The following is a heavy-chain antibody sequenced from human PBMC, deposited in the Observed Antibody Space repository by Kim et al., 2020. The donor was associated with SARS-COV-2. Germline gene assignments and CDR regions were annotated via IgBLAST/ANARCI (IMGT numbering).Heavy chain of an antibody. J-gene: IGHJ4*02. Sequence: ASVKVSCKASGYTFTGYYMHWVRQAPGQGLEWMGWINPNSGGTNYARKLQGRITMTRDTSISTAYMELSRLRSDDTAVYYCARDHRGPYGSDYWGQGTLVTVSS. CDR1: GYTFTGYY. V-gene: IGHV1-2*02. CDR3: ARDHRGPYGSDY. CDR2: INPNSGGT. D-gene: IGHD4-17*01.